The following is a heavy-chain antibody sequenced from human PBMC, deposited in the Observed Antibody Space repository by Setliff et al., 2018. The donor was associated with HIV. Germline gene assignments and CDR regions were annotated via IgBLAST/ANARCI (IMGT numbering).Heavy chain of an antibody. V-gene: IGHV4-34*01. D-gene: IGHD6-19*01. CDR3: VRRAGRHRLLRSGVAGTLDS. Sequence: SETLSLTCAVYGGSFSGSFWSWIRQPPGKGLEWIGEINHSGETNYSPPLKSRVSMSVDTSKNQFSLKLSAVTSADTAVYYCVRRAGRHRLLRSGVAGTLDSWGQGTLVTVSS. CDR2: INHSGET. CDR1: GGSFSGSF. J-gene: IGHJ4*02.